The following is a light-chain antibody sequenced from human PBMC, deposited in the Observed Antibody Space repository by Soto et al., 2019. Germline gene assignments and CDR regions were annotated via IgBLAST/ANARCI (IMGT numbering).Light chain of an antibody. CDR3: AAWDDSLNGLV. Sequence: QSVLTQPPSASVTPGQRVTISCSGSSSNIGSSTVNWYQQLPGTAPKLLIYNNNQRPSGVPDRFSGSKSGTSASLAISGLQSEDEADYYCAAWDDSLNGLVFGTGTKLTVL. CDR2: NNN. CDR1: SSNIGSST. J-gene: IGLJ1*01. V-gene: IGLV1-44*01.